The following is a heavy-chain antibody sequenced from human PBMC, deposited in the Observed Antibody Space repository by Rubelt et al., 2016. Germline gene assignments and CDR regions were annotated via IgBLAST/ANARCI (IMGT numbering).Heavy chain of an antibody. V-gene: IGHV1-18*01. CDR2: ISTYNGDT. CDR3: ARDPSNTSGFHAYCDY. D-gene: IGHD3-22*01. J-gene: IGHJ4*02. Sequence: QVQLVQSGAEVKEPGASIKVSCKTSGYSFKRYAISWVRQAPGQGLEWMGWISTYNGDTRYAQNFQGRVTMTTDTSTSIAYMELRSLSSEDTAVYSCARDPSNTSGFHAYCDYWGQGTLVTVSS. CDR1: GYSFKRYA.